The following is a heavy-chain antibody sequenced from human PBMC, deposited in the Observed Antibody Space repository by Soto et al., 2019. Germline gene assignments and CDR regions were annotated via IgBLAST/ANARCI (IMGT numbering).Heavy chain of an antibody. CDR2: ISSSSSYI. D-gene: IGHD3-10*01. Sequence: GGSLRLSCAASGFTFSSYSMNWVRQAPGKGLEWVSSISSSSSYIYYADSVKGRFTISRDNAKNSLYLQMNSLRAEDTAVYYCARDPRYGSGSWDYYYVMDVWGQGTTVTVSS. J-gene: IGHJ6*02. CDR1: GFTFSSYS. CDR3: ARDPRYGSGSWDYYYVMDV. V-gene: IGHV3-21*01.